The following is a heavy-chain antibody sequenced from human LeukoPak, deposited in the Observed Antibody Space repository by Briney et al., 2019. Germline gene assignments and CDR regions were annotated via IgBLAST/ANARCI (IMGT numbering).Heavy chain of an antibody. V-gene: IGHV3-74*01. J-gene: IGHJ5*02. CDR1: GFTVSSFW. Sequence: QTGGSLGLSCAASGFTVSSFWMHWVRKAPGKGLVWVSRISSDGSNTYYADSVKGRFTISRDTAMNTLYLHMHSLRGEDTADYYCTRGRGAYGWFDPWGQGTQVTVSS. CDR3: TRGRGAYGWFDP. CDR2: ISSDGSNT. D-gene: IGHD3-10*01.